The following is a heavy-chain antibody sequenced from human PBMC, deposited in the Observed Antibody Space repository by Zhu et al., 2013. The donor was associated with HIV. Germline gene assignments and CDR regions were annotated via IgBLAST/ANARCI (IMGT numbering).Heavy chain of an antibody. Sequence: QVQLLQSGAEVKKPGSSVKVSCKVSGSSFRTYGLNWVRQAPGQGLQWMGGIIPVFGTTNFAQKFRDRVTFSADSSTNTAYMEMSSLRSDDTAVYYCARALTADYFYCVDVWGKGTTVTVSS. V-gene: IGHV1-69*01. J-gene: IGHJ6*03. CDR3: ARALTADYFYCVDV. CDR2: IIPVFGTT. CDR1: GSSFRTYG.